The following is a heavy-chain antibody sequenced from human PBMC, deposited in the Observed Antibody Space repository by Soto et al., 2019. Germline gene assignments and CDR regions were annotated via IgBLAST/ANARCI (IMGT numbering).Heavy chain of an antibody. D-gene: IGHD4-4*01. J-gene: IGHJ5*02. CDR3: ARLKDFHYRGSGFAP. CDR2: INAGYGHT. V-gene: IGHV1-3*01. CDR1: GYTFTRYA. Sequence: ASVKVSCKASGYTFTRYAMHWVRQAPGQRLEWMGWINAGYGHTKYSQNFQGRVTITRDTSASTVYMELNSLRSEDTAVYYCARLKDFHYRGSGFAPWGKGTLVTVSS.